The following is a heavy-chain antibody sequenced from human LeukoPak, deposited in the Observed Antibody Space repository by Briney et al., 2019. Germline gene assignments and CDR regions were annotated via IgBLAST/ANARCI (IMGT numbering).Heavy chain of an antibody. V-gene: IGHV1-69*04. J-gene: IGHJ6*02. D-gene: IGHD3-10*01. CDR1: GGTFSSYA. CDR3: ARDRHGSGTYNYYGMDV. CDR2: IIPILGIA. Sequence: SVKVSCKASGGTFSSYAISWVRQAPGQGLEWMGRIIPILGIANYAQKFQGRVTITADKSTSTAYMEVSSLRSEDTAVYYCARDRHGSGTYNYYGMDVWGQGTTVTVSS.